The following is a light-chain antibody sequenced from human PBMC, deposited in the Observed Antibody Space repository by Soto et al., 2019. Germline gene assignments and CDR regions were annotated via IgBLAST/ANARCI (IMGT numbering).Light chain of an antibody. CDR3: QQYHNWPPQYT. J-gene: IGKJ2*01. CDR2: GAS. CDR1: QSVASN. Sequence: EIVMTQSPASLSVSPGDGATLSCRASQSVASNVAWYQQKPGQSPRLLIHGASTRAVGVPARLSGSGSGTDFTLTINSLQSEDFAVHYCQQYHNWPPQYTFGQGTKLQIK. V-gene: IGKV3-15*01.